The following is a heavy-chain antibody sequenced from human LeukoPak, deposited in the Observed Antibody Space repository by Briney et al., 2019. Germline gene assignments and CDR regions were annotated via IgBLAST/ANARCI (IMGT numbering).Heavy chain of an antibody. J-gene: IGHJ6*02. Sequence: ASVKVSCKASGYTFTSYGISWVRQAPGQGLEWMGWISAYNGNTNYAQKLQGRVTMTTDTSTSTAYMELGSLRSDDTAVYYCASGYCSSTSCYSGYYYYGMDVWGQGTTVTVSS. CDR3: ASGYCSSTSCYSGYYYYGMDV. D-gene: IGHD2-2*03. CDR1: GYTFTSYG. CDR2: ISAYNGNT. V-gene: IGHV1-18*01.